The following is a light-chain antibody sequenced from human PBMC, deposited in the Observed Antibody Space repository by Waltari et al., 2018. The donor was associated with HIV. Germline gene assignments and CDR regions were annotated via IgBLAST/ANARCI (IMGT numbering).Light chain of an antibody. CDR3: GSWDSSLSSVV. CDR1: NSTIGNNY. Sequence: QSVLTQPPSVSAAPGQKVTISCSGSNSTIGNNYVSWYQQLPGTAPKLLIYDNKKRPSGIPDRFSGSKSGTSATLGITGLQTGDEADYYCGSWDSSLSSVVFGGGTKLTVL. CDR2: DNK. J-gene: IGLJ2*01. V-gene: IGLV1-51*01.